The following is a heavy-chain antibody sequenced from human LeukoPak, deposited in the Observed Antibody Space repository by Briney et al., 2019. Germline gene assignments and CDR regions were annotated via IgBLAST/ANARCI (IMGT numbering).Heavy chain of an antibody. Sequence: SETLSLTCTVSGGSISSSSYYWGWIRQPPGKGLEWIGSIYYSGSTYYNPSLKSRVTISVDTSKNQFSLKLSSVTAADTAVYYCARHHYDSSGYMDPFDYWGQGTLVTVSS. V-gene: IGHV4-39*01. CDR1: GGSISSSSYY. J-gene: IGHJ4*02. CDR3: ARHHYDSSGYMDPFDY. D-gene: IGHD3-22*01. CDR2: IYYSGST.